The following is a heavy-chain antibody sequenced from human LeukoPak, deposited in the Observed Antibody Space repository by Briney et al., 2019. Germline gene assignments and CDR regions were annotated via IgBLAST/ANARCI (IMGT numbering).Heavy chain of an antibody. CDR3: ARDGWRVTDYYDSSGRFDY. Sequence: PGGSLRLSCAASGFTFSTYSMNWVRQTPGKGLEWVSSISGSSSYIYYADSVKGRFTISRDNAKNSLYLQMNSLRAEDTAVYYCARDGWRVTDYYDSSGRFDYWGQGTLVTVSS. CDR2: ISGSSSYI. CDR1: GFTFSTYS. D-gene: IGHD3-22*01. J-gene: IGHJ4*02. V-gene: IGHV3-21*01.